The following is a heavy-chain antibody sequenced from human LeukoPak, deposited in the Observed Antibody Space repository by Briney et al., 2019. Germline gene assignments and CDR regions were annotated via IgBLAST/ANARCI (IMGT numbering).Heavy chain of an antibody. CDR2: IISSSTYI. V-gene: IGHV3-21*01. J-gene: IGHJ4*02. CDR1: GFTFSSDS. D-gene: IGHD6-19*01. CDR3: ARVKYSSGWANYFDY. Sequence: GGSLRLSCAASGFTFSSDSMNWVRQAPGKGLEWVSSIISSSTYIYYADSVKGRFTISRDNAKKSLYLQMNSLRAEDTAVYYCARVKYSSGWANYFDYWGQGTLVTVSS.